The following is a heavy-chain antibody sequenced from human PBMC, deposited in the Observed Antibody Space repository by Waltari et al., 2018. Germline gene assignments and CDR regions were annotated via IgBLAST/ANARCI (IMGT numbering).Heavy chain of an antibody. CDR3: AKAHEIVVVFDY. J-gene: IGHJ4*02. V-gene: IGHV3-23*03. Sequence: EVQLLEYGGGLGQPGGSLRLSCAASGSPFSSAAMSWVRQAPGKGLEWVSVIYSGGSTYYADSVKGRFTISRDNSKNTLYLQMNSLRAEDTAVYYGAKAHEIVVVFDYWGQGTLVTVSS. CDR2: IYSGGST. D-gene: IGHD2-21*01. CDR1: GSPFSSAA.